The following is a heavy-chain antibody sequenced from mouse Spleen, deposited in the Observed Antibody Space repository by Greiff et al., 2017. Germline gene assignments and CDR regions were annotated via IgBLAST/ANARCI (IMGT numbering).Heavy chain of an antibody. V-gene: IGHV1-15*01. Sequence: QVQLQQSGAELVRPGASVTLSCKASGYTFTDYEMHWVKQTPVHGLEWIGAIDPETGGTAYNQKFKGKAILTADKSSSTAYMELRSLTSEDSAVYYCTRRVYYGPFDWGQGTTLTVSS. J-gene: IGHJ2*01. CDR2: IDPETGGT. CDR1: GYTFTDYE. D-gene: IGHD1-1*01. CDR3: TRRVYYGPFD.